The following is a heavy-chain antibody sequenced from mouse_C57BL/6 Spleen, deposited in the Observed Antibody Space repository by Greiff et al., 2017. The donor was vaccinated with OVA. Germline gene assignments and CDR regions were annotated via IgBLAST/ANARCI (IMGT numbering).Heavy chain of an antibody. Sequence: EVKLMESGGGLVKPGGSLKLSCAASGFTFSSYAMSWVRQTPAKRLEWVATISDGGSYTYYPDNVKGRFTISRDKAKNNLYLQMSHLKSEDTAMYYCAREWDYWGQGTTLTVSS. J-gene: IGHJ2*01. CDR2: ISDGGSYT. CDR1: GFTFSSYA. CDR3: AREWDY. V-gene: IGHV5-4*01.